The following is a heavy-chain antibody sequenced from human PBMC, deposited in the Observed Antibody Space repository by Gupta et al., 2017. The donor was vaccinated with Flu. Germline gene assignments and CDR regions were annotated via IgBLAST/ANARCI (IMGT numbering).Heavy chain of an antibody. D-gene: IGHD2-15*01. J-gene: IGHJ6*03. CDR3: ATTAVVAANHYYYYMDV. Sequence: KGLEWAGRMKSKSDGRTTDYAALVKGKFIISRDDSKNTLYLQMSSLKTEDTAVYYCATTAVVAANHYYYYMDVWGKGTTVTVS. CDR2: MKSKSDGRTT. V-gene: IGHV3-15*01.